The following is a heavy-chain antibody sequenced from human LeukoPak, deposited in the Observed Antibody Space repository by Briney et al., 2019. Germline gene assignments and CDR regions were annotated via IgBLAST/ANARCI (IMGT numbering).Heavy chain of an antibody. D-gene: IGHD1-26*01. CDR3: ARVYVGATYYYYMDV. J-gene: IGHJ6*03. Sequence: ASVKVSCKASGYTFTGYYMHWVRQAPGQGLEWMGWISGYNGNTNYAHDLQGRVTMTIGTATTTAYMELRSLRSDDTAVYYCARVYVGATYYYYMDVWGKGTTVTVSS. CDR2: ISGYNGNT. CDR1: GYTFTGYY. V-gene: IGHV1-18*04.